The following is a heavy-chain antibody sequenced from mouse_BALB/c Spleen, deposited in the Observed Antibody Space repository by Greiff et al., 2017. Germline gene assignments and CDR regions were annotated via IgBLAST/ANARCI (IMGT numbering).Heavy chain of an antibody. D-gene: IGHD2-10*02. J-gene: IGHJ2*01. CDR1: GFTFSDYY. Sequence: EVQRVESGGGLVKPGGSLKLSCAASGFTFSDYYMYWVRQTPEKRLEWVATISDGGSYTYYPDSVKGRFTISRDNAKNNLYLQMSSLKSEDTAMYYCACAREAEYGNPYYFDYWGQGTTLTVSS. V-gene: IGHV5-4*02. CDR2: ISDGGSYT. CDR3: ACAREAEYGNPYYFDY.